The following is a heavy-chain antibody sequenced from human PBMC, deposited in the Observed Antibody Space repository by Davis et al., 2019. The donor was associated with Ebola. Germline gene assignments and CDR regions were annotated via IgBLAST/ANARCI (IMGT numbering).Heavy chain of an antibody. J-gene: IGHJ3*02. Sequence: ASVTVSCMASGYTFTNYYMHWVRQAPGQGLEWMGMINPNDGRTIYAQKFQGRVTVTRDTSTTTVYMDLSRLRSEDTALYYCTTPGGQDSGYDVFDIWGQGTMVTVSS. CDR1: GYTFTNYY. CDR3: TTPGGQDSGYDVFDI. V-gene: IGHV1-46*03. D-gene: IGHD5-12*01. CDR2: INPNDGRT.